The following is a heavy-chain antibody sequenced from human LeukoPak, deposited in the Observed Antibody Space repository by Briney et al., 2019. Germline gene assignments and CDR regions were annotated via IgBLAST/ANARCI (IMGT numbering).Heavy chain of an antibody. J-gene: IGHJ4*02. V-gene: IGHV3-33*01. CDR3: ARDLEPEYSSGWYCDY. D-gene: IGHD6-19*01. Sequence: PGGSLRLSRAASGFTFSSYGMHWVRQAPGKGLEWVAVIWYDGSNKYYADSVKGRFTISRDNSKNTLYLQMNSLRAEDTAVYYCARDLEPEYSSGWYCDYWGQGTLVTVSS. CDR2: IWYDGSNK. CDR1: GFTFSSYG.